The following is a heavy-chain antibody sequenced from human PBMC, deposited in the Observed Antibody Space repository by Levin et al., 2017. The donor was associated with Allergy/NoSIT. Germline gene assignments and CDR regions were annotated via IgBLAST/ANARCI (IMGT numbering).Heavy chain of an antibody. CDR1: GGSISTDNW. V-gene: IGHV4-4*02. D-gene: IGHD3-9*01. CDR3: ATVEGLFCSGVSCSYSFHY. Sequence: SETLSLTCAVSGGSISTDNWWSWIRQPPGKGLEWIGEIYRSGDTNHNPSLRSRVTMSVDKSKNHFALKMSSVTAADTAVYYCATVEGLFCSGVSCSYSFHYWGQGALVTVSS. CDR2: IYRSGDT. J-gene: IGHJ4*02.